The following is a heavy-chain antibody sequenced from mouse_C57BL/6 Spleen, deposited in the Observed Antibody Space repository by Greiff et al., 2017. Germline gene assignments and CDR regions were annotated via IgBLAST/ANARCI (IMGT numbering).Heavy chain of an antibody. CDR2: ISSGGDYI. D-gene: IGHD4-1*01. CDR1: GFTFSSYA. CDR3: TGGGKLAAFAY. Sequence: EVKLMESGEGLVKPGGSLKLSCAASGFTFSSYAMSWVRQTPEKRLEWVAYISSGGDYIYYADTVKGRFTISRDNARNTLSLQMISLKSEDTAMYYCTGGGKLAAFAYWGQGTLVTVSA. V-gene: IGHV5-9-1*02. J-gene: IGHJ3*01.